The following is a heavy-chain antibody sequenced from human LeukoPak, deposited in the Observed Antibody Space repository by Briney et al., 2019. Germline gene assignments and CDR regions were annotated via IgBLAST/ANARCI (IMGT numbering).Heavy chain of an antibody. CDR2: ISGSGDST. D-gene: IGHD6-6*01. Sequence: GGSLRLSCAASGFTFSNYVMSWVRQAPGKGLELVSGISGSGDSTYYADSVKGRFTISRDNSRDTLYLQMNSLRAEDTAVYYCAKRKEQVATYGDYFDNWGQGTLVTASS. V-gene: IGHV3-23*01. CDR1: GFTFSNYV. J-gene: IGHJ4*02. CDR3: AKRKEQVATYGDYFDN.